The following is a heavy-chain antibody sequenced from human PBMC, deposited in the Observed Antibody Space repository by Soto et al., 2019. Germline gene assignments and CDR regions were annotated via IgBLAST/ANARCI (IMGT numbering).Heavy chain of an antibody. CDR1: GVSVSHGAYY. J-gene: IGHJ5*02. CDR2: IYYSGDT. V-gene: IGHV4-31*03. CDR3: ARVESASWLDP. Sequence: QVQLQESGPGLVKPSQTLSLTCSVSGVSVSHGAYYWSWIRQHPGKGLEWIGYIYYSGDTQYNPSLNSRVTISIDTSKNQFSRKLTSLTAADTAVYFCARVESASWLDPWGQGTLVSVSS.